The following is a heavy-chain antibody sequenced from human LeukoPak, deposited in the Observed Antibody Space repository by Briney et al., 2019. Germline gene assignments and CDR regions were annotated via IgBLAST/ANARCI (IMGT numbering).Heavy chain of an antibody. Sequence: GGSLRLSCTVSAFTFGKNDMSWVRQAPGKGLEWVGIIRSKLYGETTEYAASVKGRFTISRDDDKSIAFLQLNSLKTEDTAVYYSTRSGNDYNHYPSPYWGQRTLVTVAS. V-gene: IGHV3-49*04. D-gene: IGHD5-24*01. CDR1: AFTFGKND. CDR3: TRSGNDYNHYPSPY. J-gene: IGHJ4*02. CDR2: IRSKLYGETT.